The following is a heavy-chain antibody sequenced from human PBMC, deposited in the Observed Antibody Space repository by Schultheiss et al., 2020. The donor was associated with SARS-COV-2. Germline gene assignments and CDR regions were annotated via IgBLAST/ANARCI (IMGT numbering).Heavy chain of an antibody. CDR2: ISGSGYST. CDR1: GFTFSSYA. V-gene: IGHV3-23*01. CDR3: AREQDYYEDY. D-gene: IGHD3-3*01. J-gene: IGHJ4*02. Sequence: GGSLRLSCAASGFTFSSYAMSWVRQAPGKGLEYVSSISGSGYSTYYADSVTGRFAISRDNSKNTLYLQMNSLRAEDTAVYYCAREQDYYEDYWGQGTLVTVSS.